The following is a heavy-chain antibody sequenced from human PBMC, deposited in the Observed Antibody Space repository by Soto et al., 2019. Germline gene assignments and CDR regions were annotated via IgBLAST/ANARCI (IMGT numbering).Heavy chain of an antibody. CDR2: ISGSGGNT. Sequence: GGSLRLSCVASGFTFNMYAMGWVRQAPGKGLEWVSAISGSGGNTHYADSVKGRFTISRDNSKNTLYLQMNSLRAEDTAVYYCAKGPGITMVRGDSNWFDPWGQGTLVTVSS. J-gene: IGHJ5*02. V-gene: IGHV3-23*01. CDR3: AKGPGITMVRGDSNWFDP. D-gene: IGHD3-10*01. CDR1: GFTFNMYA.